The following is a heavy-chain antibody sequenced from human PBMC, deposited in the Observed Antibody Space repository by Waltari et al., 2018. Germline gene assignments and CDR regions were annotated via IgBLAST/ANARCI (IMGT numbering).Heavy chain of an antibody. CDR2: IYHSGTT. CDR1: GASIRTIGYY. D-gene: IGHD2-21*01. V-gene: IGHV4-39*01. CDR3: ARHGGYFSNFDY. J-gene: IGHJ4*02. Sequence: QLQLQESGPGLVKPSETLSPTCPVSGASIRTIGYYWAWVRQPPGKGLEWIGTIYHSGTTYYNPSLESRVTISVDTSRNQFSLKLRSVTAADTAVYYCARHGGYFSNFDYWGQGTLVTVSS.